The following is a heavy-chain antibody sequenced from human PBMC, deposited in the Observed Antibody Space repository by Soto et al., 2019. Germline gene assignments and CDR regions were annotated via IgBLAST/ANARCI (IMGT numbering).Heavy chain of an antibody. V-gene: IGHV1-18*04. Sequence: VASVKVSCKASGYTFTSYGTSWVRQAPGQGLEWMGWISAYNGNTNYAQKLQGRVAMTTDTSTSTAYMELRSLRSDDTAVYYCARERPSKRQSPYYFDYWGQGTLVTVSS. CDR1: GYTFTSYG. CDR2: ISAYNGNT. CDR3: ARERPSKRQSPYYFDY. J-gene: IGHJ4*02.